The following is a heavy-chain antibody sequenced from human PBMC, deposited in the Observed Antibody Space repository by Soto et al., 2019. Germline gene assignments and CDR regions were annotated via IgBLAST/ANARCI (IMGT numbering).Heavy chain of an antibody. J-gene: IGHJ4*02. CDR3: AKDPQRRSVTTRLMGFDY. Sequence: PGGSLRVSCAPSVFTFSSYAMSWVRQAPGKGLEWVSAISGSGGSTYYADSVNGRFTISRDNSKDTLYLQMNSLRAEDTAVYYCAKDPQRRSVTTRLMGFDYWGQGTMVTVSS. D-gene: IGHD4-17*01. V-gene: IGHV3-23*01. CDR2: ISGSGGST. CDR1: VFTFSSYA.